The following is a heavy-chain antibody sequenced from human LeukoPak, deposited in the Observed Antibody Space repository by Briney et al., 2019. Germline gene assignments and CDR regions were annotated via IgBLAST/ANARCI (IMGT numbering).Heavy chain of an antibody. CDR3: ARSITMVRGRYYGMDV. CDR1: GGSFSGYY. J-gene: IGHJ6*02. V-gene: IGHV4-34*01. D-gene: IGHD3-10*01. Sequence: SETLSLTCAVYGGSFSGYYWSWIRQPPGKGLEWIGEINHSGSTNYNPSLKSRVTISVDTSKNQFSLKLSSVTAADTAVYYCARSITMVRGRYYGMDVWGQGTTVTVPS. CDR2: INHSGST.